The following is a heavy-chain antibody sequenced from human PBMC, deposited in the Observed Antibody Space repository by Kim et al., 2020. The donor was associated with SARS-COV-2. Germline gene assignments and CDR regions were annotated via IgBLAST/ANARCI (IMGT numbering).Heavy chain of an antibody. V-gene: IGHV5-51*01. Sequence: SFQGQVTISADKSISTAYLQWSSLKASDTAMYYCARLYKGGAAAGNAFDIWGQGTMVTVSS. D-gene: IGHD6-13*01. CDR3: ARLYKGGAAAGNAFDI. J-gene: IGHJ3*02.